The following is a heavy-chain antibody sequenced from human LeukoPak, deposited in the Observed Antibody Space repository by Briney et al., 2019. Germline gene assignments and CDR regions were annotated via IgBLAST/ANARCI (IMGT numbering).Heavy chain of an antibody. V-gene: IGHV3-15*01. CDR2: IKSKSDGGTI. CDR3: TTRRQDGW. D-gene: IGHD2-15*01. J-gene: IGHJ4*02. Sequence: GGSLRLSCVGSGFTFSDAWMSWVRQAPGKGLEWVGRIKSKSDGGTIDYAAPVKGRFTISRDYSRNTLYLQMNSLKPEDTAGYYCTTRRQDGWWGQRTLVTVS. CDR1: GFTFSDAW.